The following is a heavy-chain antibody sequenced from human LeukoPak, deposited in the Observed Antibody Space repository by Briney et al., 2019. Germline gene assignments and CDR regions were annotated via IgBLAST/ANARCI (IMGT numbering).Heavy chain of an antibody. CDR2: VSYDGSSK. CDR3: AKAGTDYGDYGEAAFDT. D-gene: IGHD4-17*01. J-gene: IGHJ3*02. Sequence: GGSLRLPCAASGFTFSSYGMHWVRQAPGKGLEWVAVVSYDGSSKYYADSVKGRFTISRDNSKNTLYLQMNSLRAEDTAVYYCAKAGTDYGDYGEAAFDTWGQGTMVTVSS. CDR1: GFTFSSYG. V-gene: IGHV3-30*18.